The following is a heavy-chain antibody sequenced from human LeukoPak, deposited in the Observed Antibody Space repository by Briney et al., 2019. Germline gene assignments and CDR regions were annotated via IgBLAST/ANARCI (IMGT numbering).Heavy chain of an antibody. Sequence: GGSLRLSCAASGFTFSSYWMSWVRQARGKGLEWVANIKQDGSEKYYVDSVKGRFTISRDNAKNSLYLQMNSLRAEDTAVDYCAREVEEWFGEPAFDYWGQGTLVTVSS. CDR2: IKQDGSEK. CDR3: AREVEEWFGEPAFDY. CDR1: GFTFSSYW. D-gene: IGHD3-10*01. V-gene: IGHV3-7*03. J-gene: IGHJ4*02.